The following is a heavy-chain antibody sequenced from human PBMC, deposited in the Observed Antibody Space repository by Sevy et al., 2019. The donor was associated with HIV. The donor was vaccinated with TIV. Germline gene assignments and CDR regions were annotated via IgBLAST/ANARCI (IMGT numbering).Heavy chain of an antibody. Sequence: GGSLRLSCTVSGVTVSSNYISWVRQAPGKGLEWVSGIWLTGATYYADSVKGRFTISRDNSKNTVYLDMSSLRADDTAVYFCARGKHVSDYYGSFDYWGQGTLVTVSS. V-gene: IGHV3-53*01. CDR3: ARGKHVSDYYGSFDY. CDR1: GVTVSSNY. D-gene: IGHD3-3*01. J-gene: IGHJ4*02. CDR2: IWLTGAT.